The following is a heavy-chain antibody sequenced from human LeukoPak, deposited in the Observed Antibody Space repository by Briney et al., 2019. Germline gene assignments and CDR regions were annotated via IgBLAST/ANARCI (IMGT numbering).Heavy chain of an antibody. Sequence: SETLSLTCTVSGGSISSYYWNWIRQPPGKGLEWIGYIYYSGSANYNPSLKSRVTISVDTSKNQFSLKLSSVTAADTAVYYCARDSSTEPLAFDYWGQGTLVTVSS. J-gene: IGHJ4*02. V-gene: IGHV4-59*01. D-gene: IGHD6-13*01. CDR2: IYYSGSA. CDR1: GGSISSYY. CDR3: ARDSSTEPLAFDY.